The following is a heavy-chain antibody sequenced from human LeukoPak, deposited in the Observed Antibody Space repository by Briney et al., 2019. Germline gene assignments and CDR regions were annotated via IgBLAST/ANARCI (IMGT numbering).Heavy chain of an antibody. D-gene: IGHD6-13*01. CDR1: GGSVSSYY. J-gene: IGHJ4*02. V-gene: IGHV4-59*08. Sequence: SETLSLTCTVSGGSVSSYYWSWIRQPPGKGLEWIGYIYYSGSTNYNPSLKSRVTISVDTSKNQFSLRLSSVTAADTAVYYCASIAAAEDFDYWGQGTLVTVSS. CDR3: ASIAAAEDFDY. CDR2: IYYSGST.